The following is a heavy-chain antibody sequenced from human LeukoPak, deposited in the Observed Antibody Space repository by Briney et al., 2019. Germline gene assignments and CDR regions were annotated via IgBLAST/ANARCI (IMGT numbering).Heavy chain of an antibody. CDR2: ISNSGGRT. CDR1: GFTFSSYA. D-gene: IGHD6-19*01. Sequence: GGSLRLSCAASGFTFSSYAMSWVRQAPGKGLEWVSSISNSGGRTFYTDSVKGRFTISRDNSKNTLYLQMNSLRAEDTAVYYCARDAYSSGWYAPLYYYYYGMDVWGQGTTVTVSS. CDR3: ARDAYSSGWYAPLYYYYYGMDV. V-gene: IGHV3-23*01. J-gene: IGHJ6*02.